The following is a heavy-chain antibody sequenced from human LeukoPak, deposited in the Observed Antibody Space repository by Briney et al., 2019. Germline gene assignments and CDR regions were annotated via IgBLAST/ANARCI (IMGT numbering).Heavy chain of an antibody. Sequence: GGSLRPSCASSGFTVSSNYMSWVRQAPGKGLEWVSVIYSDGRTYYADSLKGRFTMSRDNSKNTAYLQMNSLRAEDTAVYYCATLPRGEYWGLGTLVTVSP. CDR3: ATLPRGEY. D-gene: IGHD3-16*01. J-gene: IGHJ4*02. CDR1: GFTVSSNY. V-gene: IGHV3-66*01. CDR2: IYSDGRT.